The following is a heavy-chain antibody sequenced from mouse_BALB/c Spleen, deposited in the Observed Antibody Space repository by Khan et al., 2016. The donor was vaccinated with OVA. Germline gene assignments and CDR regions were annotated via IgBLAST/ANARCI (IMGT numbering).Heavy chain of an antibody. CDR2: INPYNGGT. CDR3: ARGNGQSYYFDY. J-gene: IGHJ2*01. Sequence: VQLQQSGPELGKPGASVKMSCKPSGYIFTNYVLHWVKQKPGQGLEWIGYINPYNGGTKYNEKFKGKATLASDKSSITAYLELSRLTSEDSAAYYCARGNGQSYYFDYWGQGTTLTLSS. CDR1: GYIFTNYV. V-gene: IGHV1S136*01. D-gene: IGHD3-1*01.